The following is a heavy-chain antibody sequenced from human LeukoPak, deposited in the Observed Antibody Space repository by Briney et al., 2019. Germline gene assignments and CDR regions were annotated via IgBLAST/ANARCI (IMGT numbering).Heavy chain of an antibody. CDR1: GYTLTELS. CDR3: ATARQLGNFDY. J-gene: IGHJ4*02. Sequence: ASVKVSYKVSGYTLTELSMLWVRQAPGKGREGMGGFDPEDGETIYAQKFQGRVTITEDTATETAYMELSSLRSEDTAVYYCATARQLGNFDYWGQGTLVTVSS. D-gene: IGHD6-6*01. CDR2: FDPEDGET. V-gene: IGHV1-24*01.